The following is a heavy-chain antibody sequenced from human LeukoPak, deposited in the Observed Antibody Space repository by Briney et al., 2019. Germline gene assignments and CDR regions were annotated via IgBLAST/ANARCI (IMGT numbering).Heavy chain of an antibody. CDR1: GYTFTSYG. CDR2: ISAYNGNT. D-gene: IGHD4-11*01. J-gene: IGHJ6*02. CDR3: ARVGYSNYPPYYYYYYGMDV. Sequence: ASVKVSCTASGYTFTSYGISWVRQAPGQGLEWMGWISAYNGNTNYAQKLQGRVTMTTDTSTSTAYMELRSLRSGDTAVYYCARVGYSNYPPYYYYYYGMDVWGQGTTVTVSS. V-gene: IGHV1-18*01.